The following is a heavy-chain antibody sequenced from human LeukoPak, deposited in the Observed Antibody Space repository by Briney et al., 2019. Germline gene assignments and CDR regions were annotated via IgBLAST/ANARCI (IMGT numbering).Heavy chain of an antibody. CDR3: ALYCRLSSNCGHYGMDV. Sequence: SETLSLTCIVSGGSINNYYWSWIRQPPGKGLEWVGEVSFSGSTNYNPSLTSRVSISADTSKNQFSLRLSSVTAADTAVYYCALYCRLSSNCGHYGMDVWGQGTTVTVSS. CDR1: GGSINNYY. J-gene: IGHJ6*02. V-gene: IGHV4-59*08. D-gene: IGHD2-15*01. CDR2: VSFSGST.